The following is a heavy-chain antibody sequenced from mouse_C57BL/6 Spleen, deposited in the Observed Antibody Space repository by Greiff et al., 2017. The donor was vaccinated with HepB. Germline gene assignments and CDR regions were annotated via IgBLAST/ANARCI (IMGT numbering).Heavy chain of an antibody. D-gene: IGHD3-3*01. J-gene: IGHJ1*03. CDR1: GYTFTSYW. V-gene: IGHV1-52*01. CDR2: IDPSDSET. CDR3: AGRDGGYFDG. Sequence: QVHVKQSGAELVRPGSSVKLSCKASGYTFTSYWMHWVKQRPIQGLEWIGNIDPSDSETHYNQKFKDKATLTVDKSSSTAYMQLSSLTSEDSAVYYCAGRDGGYFDGWGTGTTVTVSS.